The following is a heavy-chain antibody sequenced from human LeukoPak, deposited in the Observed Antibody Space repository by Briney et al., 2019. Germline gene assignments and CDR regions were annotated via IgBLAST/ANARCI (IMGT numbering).Heavy chain of an antibody. D-gene: IGHD3-22*01. J-gene: IGHJ4*02. CDR2: MNPNSGNT. CDR3: ARDNYYDSSGYGL. Sequence: QRLECMGWMNPNSGNTGYAQKLQGRVTMTRNTSISTAYMELSSLRSEDTAVYYCARDNYYDSSGYGLWGQGTLVTVSS. V-gene: IGHV1-8*01.